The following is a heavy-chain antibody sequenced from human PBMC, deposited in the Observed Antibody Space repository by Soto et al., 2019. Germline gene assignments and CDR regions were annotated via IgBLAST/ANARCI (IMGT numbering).Heavy chain of an antibody. CDR1: GGSISSYY. CDR2: IYYSGST. J-gene: IGHJ2*01. V-gene: IGHV4-59*01. Sequence: QVQLQESGPGLVKPSETLSLTCTVSGGSISSYYWSWIRQPPGKGLEWIGYIYYSGSTNYNPSLKSRATISVDTSKNQFSLKLSSVTAADTAVYYCARALGIFWYFDLWGRGTLVTVSS. CDR3: ARALGIFWYFDL. D-gene: IGHD7-27*01.